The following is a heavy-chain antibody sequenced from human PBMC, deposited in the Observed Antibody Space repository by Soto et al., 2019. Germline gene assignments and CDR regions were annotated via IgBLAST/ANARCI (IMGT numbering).Heavy chain of an antibody. Sequence: QVQLVESGGGVVQPGRSLRLSCAVSGFTFSNYGIHWVRQAPGKGLEWVAVISHDGTNKYYADSVKGRFTISRDNSRKTLKLQMNSLRAEDTAVYYCAKDPASGTWGGWYMDVWGKGTTVTVSS. V-gene: IGHV3-30*18. CDR3: AKDPASGTWGGWYMDV. D-gene: IGHD3-16*01. J-gene: IGHJ6*03. CDR2: ISHDGTNK. CDR1: GFTFSNYG.